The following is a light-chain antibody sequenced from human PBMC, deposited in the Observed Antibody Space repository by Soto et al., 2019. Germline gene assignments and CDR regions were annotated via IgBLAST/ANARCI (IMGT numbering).Light chain of an antibody. Sequence: EIVLTQSPATLSLSPGERATLSCRASESISTYLGWYQQKPGQAPRPLIYDASNRATGIPARFSGSGSGTEFTLTISSLEPEDSAVYSVQQRSSGVTFGQGTRLEIK. J-gene: IGKJ5*01. CDR2: DAS. V-gene: IGKV3-11*01. CDR3: QQRSSGVT. CDR1: ESISTY.